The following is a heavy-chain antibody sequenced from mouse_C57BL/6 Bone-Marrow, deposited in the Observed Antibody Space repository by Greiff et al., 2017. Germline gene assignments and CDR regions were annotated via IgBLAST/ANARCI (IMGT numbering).Heavy chain of an antibody. CDR1: GYTFTSYG. CDR3: ARDYYGSSDGWFAY. J-gene: IGHJ3*01. V-gene: IGHV1-58*01. Sequence: EVQLQQSGAELVRPGSSVKMSCTTSGYTFTSYGINWVKQTPGQGLEWIGYIYIGNGYTEYNEKFKGKATLTSDTSSSTAYMQLSSLTSEDSAIYFCARDYYGSSDGWFAYWGQGTLVTVSA. CDR2: IYIGNGYT. D-gene: IGHD1-1*01.